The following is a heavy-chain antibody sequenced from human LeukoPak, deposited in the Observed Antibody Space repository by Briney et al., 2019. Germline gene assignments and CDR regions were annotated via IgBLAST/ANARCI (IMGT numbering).Heavy chain of an antibody. CDR2: ISSNSRTI. J-gene: IGHJ4*02. V-gene: IGHV3-48*03. CDR1: GFSFSTQE. CDR3: ARGSYTGFDLYFDY. D-gene: IGHD5-12*01. Sequence: GGSLRLSCATSGFSFSTQEMTWVRQAPGKGLEWVSYISSNSRTIYYADSVKGRFTISRDNTRNSVLLQLNSLRVEDTGFYYCARGSYTGFDLYFDYWGQGTLVTVSS.